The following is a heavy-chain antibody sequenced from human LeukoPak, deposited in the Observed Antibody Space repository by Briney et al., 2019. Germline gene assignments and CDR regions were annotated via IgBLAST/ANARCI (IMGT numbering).Heavy chain of an antibody. J-gene: IGHJ4*02. Sequence: PGGSLRLSCAASGFTFSSYGMHWDRQAPGKGLEGVAVIWYDGSNKYYADSVKGRFTISRDNSKNTLYLQMNSLRAEDTAVYYCARIPAVIDYFDYWGQGALVTVS. CDR2: IWYDGSNK. V-gene: IGHV3-33*01. D-gene: IGHD2-2*01. CDR1: GFTFSSYG. CDR3: ARIPAVIDYFDY.